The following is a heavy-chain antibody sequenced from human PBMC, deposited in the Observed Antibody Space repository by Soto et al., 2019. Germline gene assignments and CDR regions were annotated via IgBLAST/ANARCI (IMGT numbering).Heavy chain of an antibody. CDR1: GFTLSSYA. CDR2: INGSGSST. CDR3: ARGPLGYYDSRGPLCDY. V-gene: IGHV3-23*05. D-gene: IGHD3-22*01. Sequence: GGSMRLSWVVAGFTLSSYALSWVRQDPGKGLEWVSVINGSGSSTYYADSVKCRFTISRDNSKNTLYLHMNSLRAEDTATYYWARGPLGYYDSRGPLCDYWGQGTLVTVSS. J-gene: IGHJ4*02.